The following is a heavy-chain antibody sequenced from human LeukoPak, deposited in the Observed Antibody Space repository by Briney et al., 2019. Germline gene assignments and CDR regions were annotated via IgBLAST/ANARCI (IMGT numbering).Heavy chain of an antibody. Sequence: SETLSLTCTVSGGSISSSSYYWGWIRQPPGKGLEWIGSIYYSGSTYYNPSLKSRVTIFVDTSKNQFSLKLSSVTAADTAVYYCARRSVTTQYFDLWGRGTLVTVSS. V-gene: IGHV4-39*01. J-gene: IGHJ2*01. CDR3: ARRSVTTQYFDL. D-gene: IGHD4-17*01. CDR1: GGSISSSSYY. CDR2: IYYSGST.